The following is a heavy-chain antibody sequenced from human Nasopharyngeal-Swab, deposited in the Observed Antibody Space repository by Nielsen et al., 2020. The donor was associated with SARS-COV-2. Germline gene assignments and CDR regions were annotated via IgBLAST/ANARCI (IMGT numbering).Heavy chain of an antibody. CDR3: ARDVDSSGYYAWFDP. D-gene: IGHD3-22*01. V-gene: IGHV1-46*01. J-gene: IGHJ5*02. CDR1: GYTFTSYY. CDR2: INPSGGST. Sequence: ASVNVSCKASGYTFTSYYIHWVRQSPGQGLEWMGIINPSGGSTSYAQKFQGRVTMTRDTSTSTVYMELSSLRSEDTAVYYCARDVDSSGYYAWFDPWGQGTLVTVSS.